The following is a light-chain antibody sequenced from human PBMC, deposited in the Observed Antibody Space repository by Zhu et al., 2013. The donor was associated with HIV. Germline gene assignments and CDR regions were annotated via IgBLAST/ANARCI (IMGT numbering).Light chain of an antibody. CDR3: SSYTTSTTLV. J-gene: IGLJ2*01. CDR2: EVT. V-gene: IGLV2-14*01. CDR1: SSDVGNYNY. Sequence: QSALTQPASVSGSPGQSITISCIGTSSDVGNYNYVSWYQQHPGKAPKLMIYEVTNRPSGVSNRFSGSKSGNTASLTISGLQAEDEADYYCSSYTTSTTLVFGGGTKLTVL.